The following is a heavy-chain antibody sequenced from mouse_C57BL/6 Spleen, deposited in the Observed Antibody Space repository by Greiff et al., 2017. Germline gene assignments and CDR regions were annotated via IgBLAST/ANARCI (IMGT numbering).Heavy chain of an antibody. Sequence: EVKLVESGAGLVKPGGSLKLSCAASGFTFSSYAMSWVRQTPEKRLEWVATISDGGSYTYYPDNVKGRFTISRDNAKNNLYLQMSHLKSEDTAIYYCARDWDGAMDYWGRGTSVTVSS. CDR2: ISDGGSYT. CDR1: GFTFSSYA. J-gene: IGHJ4*01. CDR3: ARDWDGAMDY. D-gene: IGHD4-1*01. V-gene: IGHV5-4*01.